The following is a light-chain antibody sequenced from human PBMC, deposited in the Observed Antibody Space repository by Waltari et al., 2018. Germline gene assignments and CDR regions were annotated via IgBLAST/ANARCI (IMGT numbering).Light chain of an antibody. CDR2: EVS. V-gene: IGLV2-8*01. Sequence: QSALTQPPSASGSPGQSVTISCTGASSDVGGYNYVSWYQQHPGEAPKLIIFEVSKRPSGVPDRFAGSKSGNTASLTVSGLHAEDEADYYCSSYAGSNNVVFGGGTKLTVL. CDR1: SSDVGGYNY. J-gene: IGLJ2*01. CDR3: SSYAGSNNVV.